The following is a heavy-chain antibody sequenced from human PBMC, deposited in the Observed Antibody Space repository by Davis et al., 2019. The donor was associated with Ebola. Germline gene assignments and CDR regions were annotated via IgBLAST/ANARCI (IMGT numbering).Heavy chain of an antibody. CDR3: VKTRGNIVVVPAAAYFDS. D-gene: IGHD2-2*01. V-gene: IGHV3-64D*08. Sequence: PGGSLRLSCSASGFTFSNYAMNWVRQAPGKGLEYVSTISSNGGSTFYADSVKGRFTVSRDNSKNILFLQMSSLKPEDTTLYYCVKTRGNIVVVPAAAYFDSWGQGTPVTVSS. CDR1: GFTFSNYA. CDR2: ISSNGGST. J-gene: IGHJ4*02.